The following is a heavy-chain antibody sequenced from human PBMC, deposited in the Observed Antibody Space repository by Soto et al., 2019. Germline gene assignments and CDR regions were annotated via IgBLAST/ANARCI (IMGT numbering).Heavy chain of an antibody. CDR1: GFTFSSYW. D-gene: IGHD6-13*01. J-gene: IGHJ4*02. CDR3: ASGQMGIAAAGSDY. V-gene: IGHV3-7*01. CDR2: IKQDGSEK. Sequence: GGSLRLSCAASGFTFSSYWMSWVRQAPGKGLEWVANIKQDGSEKYYVDSVKSRFTISRDNAKNSLYLQMNSLRAEDTAVYYCASGQMGIAAAGSDYWGQGTLVTVSS.